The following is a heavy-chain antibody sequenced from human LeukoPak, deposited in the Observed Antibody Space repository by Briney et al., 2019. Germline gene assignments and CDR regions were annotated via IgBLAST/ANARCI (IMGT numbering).Heavy chain of an antibody. CDR1: GFTFGIHY. D-gene: IGHD3-10*01. V-gene: IGHV3-11*01. J-gene: IGHJ4*02. CDR3: VRHSGRAGGQ. Sequence: PGGSLRLSCATSGFTFGIHYMSWVRQAPGKGPEWISYISGSGGDISYADYVEVRFTISRDSANNLLLLQMNSLRVEDTAVYHCVRHSGRAGGQWGQGTLIAVSS. CDR2: ISGSGGDI.